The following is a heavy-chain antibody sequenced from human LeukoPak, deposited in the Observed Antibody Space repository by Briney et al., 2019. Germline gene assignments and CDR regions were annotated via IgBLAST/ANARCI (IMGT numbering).Heavy chain of an antibody. CDR1: GGSISGYY. Sequence: KSSETLSLTCTVSGGSISGYYWSWIRQPPGKGLEWIGYIYYSGSTNYNPSLKSRVTISVDTSKSQFFLKLSSVTAADTAVYYCARVSPPGVWETFDIWGQGTMVTVSS. V-gene: IGHV4-59*01. D-gene: IGHD1-26*01. CDR3: ARVSPPGVWETFDI. J-gene: IGHJ3*02. CDR2: IYYSGST.